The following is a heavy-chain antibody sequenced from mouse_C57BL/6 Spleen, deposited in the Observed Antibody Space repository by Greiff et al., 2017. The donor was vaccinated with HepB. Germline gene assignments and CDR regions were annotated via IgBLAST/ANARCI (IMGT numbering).Heavy chain of an antibody. CDR3: ATLYDYDGGYFDV. J-gene: IGHJ1*03. Sequence: DVKLVESGGGLVKPGGSLKLSCAASGFTFSDYGMHWVRQAPEKGLEWVAYISSGSSTIYYADTVKGRFTISRDNAKNTLFLQMTSLRSEDTAMYYCATLYDYDGGYFDVWGTGTTVTVSS. CDR1: GFTFSDYG. D-gene: IGHD2-4*01. V-gene: IGHV5-17*01. CDR2: ISSGSSTI.